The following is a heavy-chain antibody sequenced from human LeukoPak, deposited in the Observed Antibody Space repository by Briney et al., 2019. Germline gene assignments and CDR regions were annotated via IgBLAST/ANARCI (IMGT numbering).Heavy chain of an antibody. CDR2: ISSSGGTT. CDR1: GFTFSTYA. Sequence: GGSLRLSCAASGFTFSTYAMSWVRQAPGKGLEWVSAISSSGGTTFYADSVKGRFTISRDNSKNTLYLQMNSLRAEDTAVYYCARDRRRRWEPIYYFDYWGQGTLVTVSS. V-gene: IGHV3-23*01. J-gene: IGHJ4*02. D-gene: IGHD1-26*01. CDR3: ARDRRRRWEPIYYFDY.